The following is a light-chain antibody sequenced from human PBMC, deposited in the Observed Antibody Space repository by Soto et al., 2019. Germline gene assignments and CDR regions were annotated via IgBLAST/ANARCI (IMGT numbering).Light chain of an antibody. CDR1: QSVSTN. CDR3: QQHNNWPLT. Sequence: EIVMTQSPATLSVSPGERATLSCRASQSVSTNLAWYQQKPGQAPRLLIYGASTRATGIPARFSGGGSGTEFTLTISSLQAEDFAVYYCQQHNNWPLTFGGGTKVEIK. V-gene: IGKV3-15*01. CDR2: GAS. J-gene: IGKJ4*01.